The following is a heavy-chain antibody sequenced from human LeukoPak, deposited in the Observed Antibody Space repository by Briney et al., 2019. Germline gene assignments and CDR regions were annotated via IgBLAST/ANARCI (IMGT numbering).Heavy chain of an antibody. V-gene: IGHV3-11*04. CDR1: GFTFSDYY. Sequence: PGGSLRLSCAASGFTFSDYYMSWIRQAPGKGLEWVSYISSSGSTIYYADSVKGRFTISRDNAKNSLYLQMNSLRAEDTAVYYCAREGYYYDSSGKLQGYYLDYWGQGTLVTVSS. CDR3: AREGYYYDSSGKLQGYYLDY. CDR2: ISSSGSTI. J-gene: IGHJ4*02. D-gene: IGHD3-22*01.